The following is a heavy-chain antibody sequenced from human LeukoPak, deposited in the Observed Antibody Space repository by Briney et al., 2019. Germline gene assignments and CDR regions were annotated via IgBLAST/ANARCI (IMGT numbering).Heavy chain of an antibody. CDR1: GFTFSTYG. D-gene: IGHD3-10*01. CDR2: ISSTGSGT. CDR3: AKDGPLLWFGPTDA. J-gene: IGHJ5*02. V-gene: IGHV3-23*01. Sequence: GGSLRLSCVASGFTFSTYGMSWVRQAPGKGLEWVAAISSTGSGTYYPDSLKGRFIISRDNSQNTVFLQMNSLRPEDTAFYFCAKDGPLLWFGPTDAWGQGILVTVSS.